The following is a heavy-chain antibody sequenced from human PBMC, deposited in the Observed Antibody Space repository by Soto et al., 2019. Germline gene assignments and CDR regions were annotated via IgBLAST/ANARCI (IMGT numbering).Heavy chain of an antibody. J-gene: IGHJ5*02. CDR1: GFTFSSYS. CDR2: ISSSSSTI. Sequence: EVQLVESGGGLVQPGGSLRLSCAASGFTFSSYSMYWVRQAPGKGLEWVSYISSSSSTIYYADSVKGRFTISRDNAKNSLYLQMNSLRDEDTAVYYCARLQPQLVWGSFDPWGQGTLVTVSS. V-gene: IGHV3-48*02. D-gene: IGHD6-13*01. CDR3: ARLQPQLVWGSFDP.